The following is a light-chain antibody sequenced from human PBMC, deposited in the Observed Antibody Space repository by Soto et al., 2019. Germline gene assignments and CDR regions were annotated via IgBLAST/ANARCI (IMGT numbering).Light chain of an antibody. CDR1: QSVGRSY. V-gene: IGKV3-20*01. CDR2: GAS. Sequence: EIVLTQSPGSLSLSPGERATLSRRASQSVGRSYLAWYRQTPGQAPRXXIYGASSRATGIPDRFSGSGSGTDCTRPISRLEPEDFEVDDCQQYGSSPLTFGGGTKVDIK. J-gene: IGKJ4*01. CDR3: QQYGSSPLT.